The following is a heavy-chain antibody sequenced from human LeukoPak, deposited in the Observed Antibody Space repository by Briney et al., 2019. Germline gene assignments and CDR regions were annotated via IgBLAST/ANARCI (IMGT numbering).Heavy chain of an antibody. CDR2: ISGSNGNT. V-gene: IGHV1-18*01. CDR1: GYNFACYY. D-gene: IGHD1-26*01. J-gene: IGHJ4*02. Sequence: GASVKVSCKGSGYNFACYYIHWVRQAPGQGLEWMGWISGSNGNTNYAQKFQGRVSMTADTSTSTAYMELRSLRSDDTAVYYCARSGRGTYYYFDLWGQGTLVTVSS. CDR3: ARSGRGTYYYFDL.